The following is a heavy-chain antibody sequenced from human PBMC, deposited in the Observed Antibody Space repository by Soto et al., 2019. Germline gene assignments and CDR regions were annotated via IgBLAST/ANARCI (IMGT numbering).Heavy chain of an antibody. J-gene: IGHJ6*02. D-gene: IGHD6-6*01. Sequence: SVKVSCKASGGTFSSYAISWVRQAPGQGLEWMGGIIPIFGTANYAQKFQGRVTITADKSTSTAYMELSSLRSEDTAVYYCARRRRMYSSSSDYYYGMDVWGQGTTVTVSS. V-gene: IGHV1-69*06. CDR2: IIPIFGTA. CDR1: GGTFSSYA. CDR3: ARRRRMYSSSSDYYYGMDV.